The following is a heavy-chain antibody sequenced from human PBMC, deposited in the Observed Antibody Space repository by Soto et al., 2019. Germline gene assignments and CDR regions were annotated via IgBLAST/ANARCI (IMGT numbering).Heavy chain of an antibody. CDR2: MNPSGGST. J-gene: IGHJ4*02. CDR3: ASESYGGEFDY. Sequence: GASVKVSCKASGYTITSYDINWVRQATGQGFEYMGRMNPSGGSTSYAQKFQGRVTITRDTSASTAYMELSSLSSEDTAVYYCASESYGGEFDYWGQGTLVTVSS. CDR1: GYTITSYD. D-gene: IGHD4-17*01. V-gene: IGHV1-46*01.